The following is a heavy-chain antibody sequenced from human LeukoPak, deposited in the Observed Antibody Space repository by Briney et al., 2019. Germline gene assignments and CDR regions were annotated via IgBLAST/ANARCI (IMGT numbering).Heavy chain of an antibody. CDR2: ISPDGNLE. D-gene: IGHD3-22*01. J-gene: IGHJ4*02. CDR3: AKINNYDDY. Sequence: GRSLRLSCATSGFTFNIFGIHWVRQAPGKGLEWVAAISPDGNLEYYTESVKGRFTVSRDNSNNMIYLQMNSLRGEDSAVYYCAKINNYDDYWGQGTLVTVSS. CDR1: GFTFNIFG. V-gene: IGHV3-30*18.